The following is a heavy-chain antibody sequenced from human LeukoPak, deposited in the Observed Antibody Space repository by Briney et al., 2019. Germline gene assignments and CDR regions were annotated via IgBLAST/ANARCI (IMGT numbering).Heavy chain of an antibody. CDR1: GFTFSSYE. CDR3: ARGWSFSY. CDR2: IIGSGGTT. D-gene: IGHD2-8*01. V-gene: IGHV3-48*03. J-gene: IGHJ4*02. Sequence: PGGSLRLSCAASGFTFSSYEVNWVRQAPGKGLEWVSYIIGSGGTTSYTDSVKGRFTISRDNAKKSLFLQMSSLRAEDTAVYYCARGWSFSYWGQGTLVTVSS.